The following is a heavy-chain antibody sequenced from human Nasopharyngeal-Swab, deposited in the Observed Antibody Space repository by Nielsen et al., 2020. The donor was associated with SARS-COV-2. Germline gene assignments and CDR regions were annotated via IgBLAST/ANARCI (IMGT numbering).Heavy chain of an antibody. J-gene: IGHJ6*02. Sequence: ASVNVSCKASGYTFSKYAIHWVRQAPGQVLEWMGWINTNAGTATYVQGFTGRFVFSLDTSVRTAYLQIDSLRTEDSAVFYCARDTWDVWGQGTTVTVSS. CDR2: INTNAGTA. D-gene: IGHD2/OR15-2a*01. CDR1: GYTFSKYA. CDR3: ARDTWDV. V-gene: IGHV7-4-1*01.